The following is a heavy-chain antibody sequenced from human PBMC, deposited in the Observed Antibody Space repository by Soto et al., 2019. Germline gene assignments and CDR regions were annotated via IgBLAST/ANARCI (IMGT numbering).Heavy chain of an antibody. CDR3: AKLSGLWFVVVVVGTLAGPYYFDY. CDR1: GFTFSSYA. J-gene: IGHJ4*02. Sequence: GGSLRLSCAASGFTFSSYAMSWVRQAPGKGLEWVSAISGSGGSTYYADSVKGRFTISRDNSKNTLYLQMNSLRAEDTAVYYCAKLSGLWFVVVVVGTLAGPYYFDYWGQGTLVTVSS. D-gene: IGHD2-15*01. V-gene: IGHV3-23*01. CDR2: ISGSGGST.